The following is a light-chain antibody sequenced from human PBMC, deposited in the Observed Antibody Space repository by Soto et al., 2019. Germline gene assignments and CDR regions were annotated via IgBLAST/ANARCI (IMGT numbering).Light chain of an antibody. Sequence: DIQVTQSPSSLSASVGDRVTITCRASQSIKTYLNWYQERPGKPPKLLIHNASTLQSGVPSRFSGSGSGTDFTLTISSLQPEDFATYYCQQYNSYSVTFGQGTKVEIK. CDR3: QQYNSYSVT. J-gene: IGKJ1*01. V-gene: IGKV1-39*01. CDR1: QSIKTY. CDR2: NAS.